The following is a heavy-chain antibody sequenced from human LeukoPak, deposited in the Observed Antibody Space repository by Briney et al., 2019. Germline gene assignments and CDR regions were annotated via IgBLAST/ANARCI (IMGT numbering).Heavy chain of an antibody. Sequence: PSETLSLTCTVSGGSISSYYWSWIRQPPGKGLDWIGYIYYSGSTNYNPSLKSRVTISVDTSKNQFSLKLNSVTAADTAVYYCARREPMTTVTTGFDPWGQGTLVTVSS. V-gene: IGHV4-59*01. CDR2: IYYSGST. J-gene: IGHJ5*02. CDR1: GGSISSYY. D-gene: IGHD4-17*01. CDR3: ARREPMTTVTTGFDP.